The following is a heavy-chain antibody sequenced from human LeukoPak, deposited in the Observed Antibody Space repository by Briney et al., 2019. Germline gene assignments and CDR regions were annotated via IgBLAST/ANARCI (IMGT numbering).Heavy chain of an antibody. CDR1: GFTFSSYA. CDR3: AVTLVGTTREFDH. CDR2: ITNTGGNA. J-gene: IGHJ4*02. Sequence: GGSLRLSCAASGFTFSSYAMSWVRQAPGKGLDWVSVITNTGGNAYYADSVKGRFTISRDNSKNTLFLEMNSLTGDDTALYYCAVTLVGTTREFDHWGQGTLVTVSS. D-gene: IGHD1-7*01. V-gene: IGHV3-23*01.